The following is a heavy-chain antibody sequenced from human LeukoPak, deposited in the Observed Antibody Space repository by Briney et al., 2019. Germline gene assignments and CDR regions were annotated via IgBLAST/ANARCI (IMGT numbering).Heavy chain of an antibody. V-gene: IGHV4-59*01. J-gene: IGHJ4*02. CDR1: GGSISSYY. CDR3: ARDPAHYYDSSGYYVNYFDH. Sequence: SETLSLTCTVSGGSISSYYWSWIRQPPGKGLEWIGYIYYSGSTNYNPSLKSRVTISVDTSKNQFSLKLSSVTAADTAVYYCARDPAHYYDSSGYYVNYFDHWGQGTLVTVSS. CDR2: IYYSGST. D-gene: IGHD3-22*01.